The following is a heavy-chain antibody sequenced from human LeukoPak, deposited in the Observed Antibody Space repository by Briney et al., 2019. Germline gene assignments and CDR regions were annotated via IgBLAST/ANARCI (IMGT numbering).Heavy chain of an antibody. D-gene: IGHD2-21*01. CDR2: IYRSGST. CDR3: ARGDCSGSICYSPMDV. Sequence: ASETLSLTCTVSGYSINSGYYWVWIRQPPGKGLEWIASIYRSGSTNYNPSLKSRVSILVDTSKNPFSLRVSSVTAAEPAVNYCARGDCSGSICYSPMDVWGTGTTVTVSS. V-gene: IGHV4-38-2*02. J-gene: IGHJ6*03. CDR1: GYSINSGYY.